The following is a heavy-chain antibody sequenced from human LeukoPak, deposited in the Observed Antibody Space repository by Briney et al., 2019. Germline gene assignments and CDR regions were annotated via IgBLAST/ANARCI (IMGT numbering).Heavy chain of an antibody. CDR1: GGSISSSSYY. Sequence: SETLSLTCTVSGGSISSSSYYWGWIRQPPGKGLEWIGSIYYSGSTYYNPSLKSRVTISVDTSKNQFSLKLSSVTAADTAVYYCARDPLPPYCGGDCYSGNWFDPWGQGTLVTVSS. CDR2: IYYSGST. D-gene: IGHD2-21*02. J-gene: IGHJ5*02. CDR3: ARDPLPPYCGGDCYSGNWFDP. V-gene: IGHV4-39*02.